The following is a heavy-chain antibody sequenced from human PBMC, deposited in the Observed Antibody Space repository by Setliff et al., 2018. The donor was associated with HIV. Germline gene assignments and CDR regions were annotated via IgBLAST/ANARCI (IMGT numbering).Heavy chain of an antibody. Sequence: SETLSLTCSVSGYSISSGYFWSWIRQPPGKGLEWIGSIFHSGNAHYSPPLKSRVTMSVDTSKNQLSLKLSSVTAADTAVYYCVGDPKTTTQVAFDFWGQGTMVTVSS. V-gene: IGHV4-38-2*02. CDR2: IFHSGNA. CDR1: GYSISSGYF. CDR3: VGDPKTTTQVAFDF. D-gene: IGHD4-17*01. J-gene: IGHJ3*01.